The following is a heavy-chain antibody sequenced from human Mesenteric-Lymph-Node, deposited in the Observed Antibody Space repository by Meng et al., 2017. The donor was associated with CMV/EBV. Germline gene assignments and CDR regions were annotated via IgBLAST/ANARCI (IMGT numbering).Heavy chain of an antibody. CDR1: GTFSNYA. CDR3: ARGQYGSGRPQGNLDY. D-gene: IGHD3-10*01. V-gene: IGHV1-69*06. J-gene: IGHJ4*02. Sequence: GTFSNYAINWVRQAPGQGLEWIGGIIPIFDTTNYAQNFQGRVTITADKSTSTAYMELSSLRSEDTAVYFCARGQYGSGRPQGNLDYWGQGTLVTVSS. CDR2: IIPIFDTT.